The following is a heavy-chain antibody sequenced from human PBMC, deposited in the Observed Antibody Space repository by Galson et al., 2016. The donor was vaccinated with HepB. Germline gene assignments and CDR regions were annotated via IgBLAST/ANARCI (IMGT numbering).Heavy chain of an antibody. D-gene: IGHD3-22*01. J-gene: IGHJ5*02. CDR3: ASAVRGSLLSDP. Sequence: SCKASGYTFSSYDITWVRQATGQGLEWMGWMNPNSANTGYAQHFQGRVTMTRDSSISTAYMELSSLRSEDTAVYYCASAVRGSLLSDPWGQGTLVTVSS. V-gene: IGHV1-8*01. CDR2: MNPNSANT. CDR1: GYTFSSYD.